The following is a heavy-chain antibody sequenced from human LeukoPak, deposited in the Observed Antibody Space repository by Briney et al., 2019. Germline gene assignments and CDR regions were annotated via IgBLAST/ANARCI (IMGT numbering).Heavy chain of an antibody. J-gene: IGHJ3*02. V-gene: IGHV3-7*04. CDR2: IKPDGSEQ. D-gene: IGHD2-2*01. Sequence: PGGSLRLSCAASGFTFSSYAMSWVRQAPGKGLDWVANIKPDGSEQYYVDSVRGRFTVSRDNAKNSLYLQMNSLSAEDTAVYYCARDNNAAFDIWGLGTMVTVSS. CDR1: GFTFSSYA. CDR3: ARDNNAAFDI.